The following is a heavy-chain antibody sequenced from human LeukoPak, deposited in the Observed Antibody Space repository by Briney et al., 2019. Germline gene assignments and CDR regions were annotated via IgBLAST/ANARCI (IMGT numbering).Heavy chain of an antibody. D-gene: IGHD4-17*01. CDR3: AKTVTGSGDYDY. J-gene: IGHJ4*02. Sequence: GASVKVSCKASGYTFTGQYMHWVRQAPGQGLEWMGWINPNSGGTKYAQKFQGRVTMTRDTSISTAYMELRRVRSDDTAVYYCAKTVTGSGDYDYWGQGTLVTVSS. V-gene: IGHV1-2*02. CDR2: INPNSGGT. CDR1: GYTFTGQY.